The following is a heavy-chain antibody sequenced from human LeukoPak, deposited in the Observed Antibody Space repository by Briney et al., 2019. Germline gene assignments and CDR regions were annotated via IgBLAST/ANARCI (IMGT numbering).Heavy chain of an antibody. Sequence: PGGSLRLSCTASGFTFSDFAMSWVRQAPGKGLEWVANIKQDGSEKYYVDSVKGRFTISRDNAKNSLYLQMNSLRAEDTAVYYCAREGGGWYIDYWGQGTLVTVSS. CDR2: IKQDGSEK. CDR1: GFTFSDFA. CDR3: AREGGGWYIDY. J-gene: IGHJ4*02. D-gene: IGHD6-19*01. V-gene: IGHV3-7*01.